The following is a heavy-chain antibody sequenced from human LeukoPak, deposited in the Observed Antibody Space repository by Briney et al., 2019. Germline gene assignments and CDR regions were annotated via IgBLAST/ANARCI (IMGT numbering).Heavy chain of an antibody. CDR1: GFTFSSYT. V-gene: IGHV3-30*04. D-gene: IGHD3-10*01. J-gene: IGHJ4*02. Sequence: GGSLRLSCAASGFTFSSYTIHWVRQAPGKGLEWVTLISHDGRNKNYADSVKGRFTISRDNSKKTLYLEVNSLRPEDTAVYYCARGSHQDYFGSMTYLFGYWGQGILVTVSS. CDR3: ARGSHQDYFGSMTYLFGY. CDR2: ISHDGRNK.